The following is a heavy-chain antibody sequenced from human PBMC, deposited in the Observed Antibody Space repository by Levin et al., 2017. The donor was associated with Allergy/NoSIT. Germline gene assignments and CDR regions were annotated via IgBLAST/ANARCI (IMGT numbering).Heavy chain of an antibody. CDR3: ARDRVPYAISRGGFDY. D-gene: IGHD2-8*01. V-gene: IGHV3-33*01. J-gene: IGHJ4*02. CDR1: GFTFTSYG. Sequence: QTGGSLRLSCAASGFTFTSYGIHWVRQAPGKGLEWVAVIWYDGSNKYYADSVKGRFTISRDNSKNMVFLLMNSLRAEDTAVYYCARDRVPYAISRGGFDYWGQGTLVTVSS. CDR2: IWYDGSNK.